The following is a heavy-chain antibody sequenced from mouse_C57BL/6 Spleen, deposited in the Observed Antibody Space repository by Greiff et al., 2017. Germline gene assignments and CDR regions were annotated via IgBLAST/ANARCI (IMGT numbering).Heavy chain of an antibody. CDR3: TTDYSNYDGFAY. Sequence: EVKLQESGAELVRPGASVKLSCTASGFNIKDDYMHWVKQRPEQGLEWIGWIDPENGATEYASKFQGKATITADTSSNTAYLQLSSLTSEDTAVYYCTTDYSNYDGFAYWGQGTRVTVSA. D-gene: IGHD2-5*01. J-gene: IGHJ3*01. V-gene: IGHV14-4*01. CDR1: GFNIKDDY. CDR2: IDPENGAT.